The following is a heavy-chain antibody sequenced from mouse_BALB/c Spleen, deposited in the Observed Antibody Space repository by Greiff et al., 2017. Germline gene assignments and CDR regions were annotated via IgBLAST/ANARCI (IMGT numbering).Heavy chain of an antibody. CDR3: ARGAMDY. V-gene: IGHV1-69*02. CDR2: IDPSDSYT. J-gene: IGHJ4*01. CDR1: GYTFTSYW. Sequence: QVHVKQSGAELVKPGASVKLSCKASGYTFTSYWMHWVKQRPGQGLEWIGEIDPSDSYTNYNQKFKGKATLTVDKSSSTAYMQLSSLTSEDSAVYYCARGAMDYWGQGTSVTVSS.